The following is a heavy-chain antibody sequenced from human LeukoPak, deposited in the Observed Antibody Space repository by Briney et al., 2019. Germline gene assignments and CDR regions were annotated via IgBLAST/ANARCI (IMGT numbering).Heavy chain of an antibody. D-gene: IGHD4-23*01. V-gene: IGHV3-21*01. Sequence: GGSLRLSCAASGFTFSSYSMNWVRQAPGKGLEWVSSISSSSSYIYYADSVKGRFTISRDNAKNSLYLQMNSLRAEDTAVYYCARDAHDYGGRNDYWGQGTLVTVSS. CDR3: ARDAHDYGGRNDY. J-gene: IGHJ4*02. CDR2: ISSSSSYI. CDR1: GFTFSSYS.